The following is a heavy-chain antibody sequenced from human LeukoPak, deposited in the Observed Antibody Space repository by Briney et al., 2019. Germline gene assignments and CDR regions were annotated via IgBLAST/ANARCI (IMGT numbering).Heavy chain of an antibody. V-gene: IGHV3-74*01. Sequence: GGSLRLSCAASGFTFSSHWMHWVRRAPGKGLVWVSRINSDGSSTIYADSVKGRFTISSDNAKNTLYLQMSSLRVEDTAVYCCARNYDLDVWGQGTTVTVSS. CDR2: INSDGSST. CDR1: GFTFSSHW. CDR3: ARNYDLDV. J-gene: IGHJ6*02.